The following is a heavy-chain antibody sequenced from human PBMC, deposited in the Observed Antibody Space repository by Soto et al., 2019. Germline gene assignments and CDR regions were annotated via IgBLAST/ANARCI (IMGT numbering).Heavy chain of an antibody. V-gene: IGHV4-31*03. CDR3: ARYHLGYCSGGSCFNWFDP. Sequence: SETLSLTCTVSGGSISSGGYYWSWIRQHPGKGLEWIGYIYYSGSTYYNPSLKSRVTISVDTSKNQFSLKLSSVTAADTAVYYCARYHLGYCSGGSCFNWFDPWGQGTLVTVSS. J-gene: IGHJ5*02. CDR2: IYYSGST. D-gene: IGHD2-15*01. CDR1: GGSISSGGYY.